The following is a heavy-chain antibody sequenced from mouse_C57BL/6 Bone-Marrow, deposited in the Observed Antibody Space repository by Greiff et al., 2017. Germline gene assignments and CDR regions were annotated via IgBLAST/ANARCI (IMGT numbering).Heavy chain of an antibody. J-gene: IGHJ2*01. D-gene: IGHD2-4*01. CDR3: TTWDYDYDSGAYFDY. CDR1: GFNIKDDY. Sequence: EVQVVESGAELVRPGASVKLSCTASGFNIKDDYMHWVKQRPEQGLEWIGWIDPENGDTEYASKFQGKATITADTSSNTAYLQLSSLTSEDTAVYYCTTWDYDYDSGAYFDYWGQGTTLTVSS. CDR2: IDPENGDT. V-gene: IGHV14-4*01.